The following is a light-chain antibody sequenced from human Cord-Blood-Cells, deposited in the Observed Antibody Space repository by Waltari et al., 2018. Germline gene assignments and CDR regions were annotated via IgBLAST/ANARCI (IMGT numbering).Light chain of an antibody. CDR2: DVS. Sequence: QSALTQPASVSGSPGQSIPLSCTGTSSDVGGYNYVSWYQQHPGKAPKLMIYDVSKRPSGVSNRFSGSKSGNTASLTISGLQAEDEADYYCSSYTSSSTFVFGGGTKLTVL. J-gene: IGLJ2*01. V-gene: IGLV2-14*01. CDR3: SSYTSSSTFV. CDR1: SSDVGGYNY.